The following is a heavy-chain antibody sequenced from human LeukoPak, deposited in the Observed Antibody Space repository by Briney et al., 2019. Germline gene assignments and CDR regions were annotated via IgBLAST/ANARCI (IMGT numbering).Heavy chain of an antibody. CDR1: GFTVSSNY. Sequence: GGSLRLSCAASGFTVSSNYMSWVRQAPGKGLEWVSVIYSGGSTYYADSVKGRFTISRDNSKNTLYLQMNSLRAEDTAVYYCARAPFSSGWSGAFDIWGQGTMVTVSS. D-gene: IGHD6-19*01. CDR3: ARAPFSSGWSGAFDI. J-gene: IGHJ3*02. CDR2: IYSGGST. V-gene: IGHV3-53*01.